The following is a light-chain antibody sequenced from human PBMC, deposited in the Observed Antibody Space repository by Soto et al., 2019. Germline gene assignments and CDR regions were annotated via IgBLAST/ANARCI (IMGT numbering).Light chain of an antibody. Sequence: EIVLTQSPGTLSLSPGERATLSCRTSQSISSIHVAWYQQKPGQAPRLLIYGASSRAIGIPDRFSGSGSGTDFTLTISRLEAEDFALYFCQHYDSSPVAFGGGTKVEIK. CDR2: GAS. CDR1: QSISSIH. V-gene: IGKV3-20*01. CDR3: QHYDSSPVA. J-gene: IGKJ4*01.